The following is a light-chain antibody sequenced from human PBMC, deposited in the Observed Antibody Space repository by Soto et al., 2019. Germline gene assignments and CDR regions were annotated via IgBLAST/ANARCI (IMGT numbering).Light chain of an antibody. CDR2: AAS. V-gene: IGKV1-27*01. CDR3: QKYNSPPYT. J-gene: IGKJ3*01. CDR1: QGISNY. Sequence: DIQMTQSPSSLSASVGDRVTITCRASQGISNYLTWYQQKPGKVPKLLIYAASTLQSEVPSRFSGSGSGTDFTLTISSLQPEDVATYYCQKYNSPPYTFGPGIKVDIK.